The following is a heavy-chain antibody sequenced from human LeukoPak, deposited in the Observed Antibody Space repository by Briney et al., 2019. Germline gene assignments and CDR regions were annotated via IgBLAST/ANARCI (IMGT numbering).Heavy chain of an antibody. CDR2: INDSGSI. D-gene: IGHD2-2*01. V-gene: IGHV4-34*01. CDR1: GGSFSGYY. J-gene: IGHJ3*01. Sequence: TSETLSLTCAVYGGSFSGYYWSWIRQPPGKGLEWIGEINDSGSINYNPSLKSRVTIAEDTSKGQFSLKLSSVTAADTAVYYCARTFCTSTFCYIVAFDVWGQGTMVTVSP. CDR3: ARTFCTSTFCYIVAFDV.